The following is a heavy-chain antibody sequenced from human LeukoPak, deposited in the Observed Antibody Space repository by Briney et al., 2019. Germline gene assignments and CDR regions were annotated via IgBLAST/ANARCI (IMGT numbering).Heavy chain of an antibody. CDR1: GYTFTSYG. CDR3: ASHGYYGSGSSSGDY. D-gene: IGHD3-10*01. Sequence: GASVKVSCKASGYTFTSYGISWVRQAPGQGLEWMGWISAYNGNTNYAQKLQGRVTMTTDTSTSTAYMELRSLRSDDMAVYYCASHGYYGSGSSSGDYWGQGTLVTVSS. V-gene: IGHV1-18*03. CDR2: ISAYNGNT. J-gene: IGHJ4*02.